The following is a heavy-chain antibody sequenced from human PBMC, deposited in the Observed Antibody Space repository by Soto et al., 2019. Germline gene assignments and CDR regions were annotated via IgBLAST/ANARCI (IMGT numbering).Heavy chain of an antibody. Sequence: SVKVSCKASGFSFTSSTVQWVRQPRGQRLEWIGWIVVASDNTNYAQKFQERVTITRDMSTGTAYMELSSLRSEDTAVYYCAAETWLQDTFDVWGRGTMVTVSS. CDR3: AAETWLQDTFDV. V-gene: IGHV1-58*01. CDR2: IVVASDNT. D-gene: IGHD5-12*01. J-gene: IGHJ3*01. CDR1: GFSFTSST.